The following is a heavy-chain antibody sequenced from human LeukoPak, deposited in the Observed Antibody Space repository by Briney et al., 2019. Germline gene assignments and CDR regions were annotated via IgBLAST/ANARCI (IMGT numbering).Heavy chain of an antibody. CDR2: IYQSGST. J-gene: IGHJ5*02. CDR3: AREGDVAAAGDNWFDP. CDR1: GYSISSGYY. V-gene: IGHV4-38-2*02. D-gene: IGHD6-13*01. Sequence: SETLSLTCSVSGYSISSGYYWGWIRQPPGKGLEWIGSIYQSGSTSYNPSLKSRVTISVDTSKNQFSLKLSSVTAADTAVYYCAREGDVAAAGDNWFDPWGQGTLVTVSS.